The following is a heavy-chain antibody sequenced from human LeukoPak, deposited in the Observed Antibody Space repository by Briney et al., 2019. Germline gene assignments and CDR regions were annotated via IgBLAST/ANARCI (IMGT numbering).Heavy chain of an antibody. CDR2: INHSGST. CDR3: ARAERESIAVAGTVDY. Sequence: PSETLSLTCTVAGGSIGSDNYYWSWIRQPPGKGLEWIGEINHSGSTNYNPSLKSRVTISVDTSKNQFSLKLSSVTAADTAVYYCARAERESIAVAGTVDYWGQGTLVTVSS. D-gene: IGHD6-19*01. J-gene: IGHJ4*02. CDR1: GGSIGSDNYY. V-gene: IGHV4-39*07.